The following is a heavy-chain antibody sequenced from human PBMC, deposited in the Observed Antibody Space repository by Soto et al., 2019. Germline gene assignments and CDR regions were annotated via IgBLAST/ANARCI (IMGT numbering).Heavy chain of an antibody. D-gene: IGHD2-21*01. Sequence: QMHLVESGGGLVKPGGSIRLSCATSGFPVSDYYMSWIRQAPGKGLEWLSHISPKSTYTNYADSVKGRFTISRDNTKSSLFLQMNSLGVEDTAVYYCARGGGGGLFEHWGQGVLVTVSS. V-gene: IGHV3-11*06. CDR3: ARGGGGGLFEH. CDR1: GFPVSDYY. J-gene: IGHJ4*02. CDR2: ISPKSTYT.